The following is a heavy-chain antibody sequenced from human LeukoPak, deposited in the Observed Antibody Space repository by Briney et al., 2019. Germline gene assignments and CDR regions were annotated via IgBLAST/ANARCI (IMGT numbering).Heavy chain of an antibody. CDR2: IIPIFGTA. J-gene: IGHJ4*02. D-gene: IGHD5-24*01. CDR3: ARDSAKLNERWLQFCLLYY. V-gene: IGHV1-69*13. Sequence: GASVKVSCKASGGTFSSYAISWVRQAPGQGLEWMGGIIPIFGTANYAQKFQGRVTITADESTSTAYMELSSLRSEDTAVYYCARDSAKLNERWLQFCLLYYWGQGTLVTVSS. CDR1: GGTFSSYA.